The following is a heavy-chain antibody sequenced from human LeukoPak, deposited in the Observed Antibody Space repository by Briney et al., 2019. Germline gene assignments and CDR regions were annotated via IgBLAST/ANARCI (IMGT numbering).Heavy chain of an antibody. Sequence: SETLSLTCAVSGGSISSGGYSWSWLRQPPGQGLEWIGYIYHSGSTYYNPSLKSRVTISVDRSKNQFSLKLSSATAADTAVYYCARVRGATPWFDPWGQGTLVTVSS. J-gene: IGHJ5*02. CDR1: GGSISSGGYS. CDR2: IYHSGST. V-gene: IGHV4-30-2*01. CDR3: ARVRGATPWFDP. D-gene: IGHD1-26*01.